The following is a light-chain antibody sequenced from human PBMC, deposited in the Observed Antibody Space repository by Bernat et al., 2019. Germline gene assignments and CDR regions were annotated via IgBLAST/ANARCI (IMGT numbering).Light chain of an antibody. CDR2: DVR. Sequence: QSALTQPASVSGSPGQSITISCTGTSSDVGGYNYVSWYQQHPGRAPKLMIYDVRDRPSGISNRFSGSKSGNTASLTISGLLDEDEADYYCISYTSSSTLVFGGGTRLTVL. V-gene: IGLV2-14*03. CDR3: ISYTSSSTLV. J-gene: IGLJ3*02. CDR1: SSDVGGYNY.